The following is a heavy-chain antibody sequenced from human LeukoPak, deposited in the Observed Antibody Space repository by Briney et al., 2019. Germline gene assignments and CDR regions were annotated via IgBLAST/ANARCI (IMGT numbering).Heavy chain of an antibody. Sequence: GGSLRLSCAASGFTFNNYAMSWVRQAPGKGLEWVSAISGSGGSKYYADPLKGRFTISRDNSKNTLYLQMNSLRAEDTALYYCAKDGIGGIYYDSSGYFDNWGQGTLVTVSS. CDR1: GFTFNNYA. J-gene: IGHJ4*02. CDR3: AKDGIGGIYYDSSGYFDN. CDR2: ISGSGGSK. D-gene: IGHD3-22*01. V-gene: IGHV3-23*01.